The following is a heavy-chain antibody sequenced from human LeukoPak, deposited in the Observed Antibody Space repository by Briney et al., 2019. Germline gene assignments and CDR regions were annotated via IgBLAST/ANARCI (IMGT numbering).Heavy chain of an antibody. V-gene: IGHV3-23*01. D-gene: IGHD3-10*01. CDR3: AKRPRGNYLDPFDY. J-gene: IGHJ4*02. Sequence: PGGSLRLSCAASGFTFSSYAMSWVRQAPGKGLEWVSGISGSGGSTYYADSVKGRFTISRDNSKNRLYLQKNSLRAEDTAVYYCAKRPRGNYLDPFDYWGQGTLVTVSS. CDR2: ISGSGGST. CDR1: GFTFSSYA.